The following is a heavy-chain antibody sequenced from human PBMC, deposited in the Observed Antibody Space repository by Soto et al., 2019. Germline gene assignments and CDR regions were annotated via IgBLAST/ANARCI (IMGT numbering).Heavy chain of an antibody. CDR1: GFSFSDYT. CDR3: ARARGKDWYSDY. V-gene: IGHV3-21*01. CDR2: ITHTGTSA. J-gene: IGHJ4*02. D-gene: IGHD2-21*02. Sequence: PWGSLTLACTSSGFSFSDYTFNWVCQAPGKGLEWVSSITHTGTSAYYADSVKGRFTISKDSADNSLILQMTSLRAEDTAVYHCARARGKDWYSDYWGQGTLVTVSS.